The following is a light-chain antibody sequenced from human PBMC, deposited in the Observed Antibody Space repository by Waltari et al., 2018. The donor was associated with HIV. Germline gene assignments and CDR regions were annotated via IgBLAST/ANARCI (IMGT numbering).Light chain of an antibody. CDR1: QSVLYTSKKKNF. CDR3: HQYYSVPLT. J-gene: IGKJ4*01. V-gene: IGKV4-1*01. Sequence: DIVMTQSPASLALSLGERATINCKSSQSVLYTSKKKNFLAWFQQKSGQPPKLLIYWASTRESGVPDRFSASGSGTDFTLTISSLQAEDVAVYYCHQYYSVPLTFGGGTKVEIK. CDR2: WAS.